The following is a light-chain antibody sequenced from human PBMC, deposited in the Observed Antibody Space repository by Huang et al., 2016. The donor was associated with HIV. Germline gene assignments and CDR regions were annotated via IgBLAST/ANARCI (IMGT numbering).Light chain of an antibody. CDR3: QQYHNWPYT. Sequence: EIIMTQSPATLSLSPGEGASLSCRANQSVATTLAWYLHRPGQSPRILIFGASTRASGRPGRFSGSGSGTQFTLTGSGLQYEDFAVYYCQQYHNWPYTFGQGTKLEI. J-gene: IGKJ2*01. V-gene: IGKV3-15*01. CDR1: QSVATT. CDR2: GAS.